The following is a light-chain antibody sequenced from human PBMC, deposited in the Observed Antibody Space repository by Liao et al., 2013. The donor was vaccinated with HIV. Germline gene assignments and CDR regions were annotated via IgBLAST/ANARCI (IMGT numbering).Light chain of an antibody. CDR1: KLGDKY. CDR2: QDS. Sequence: SYDLTQSSSVSVSPGQTASITCSGDKLGDKYVCWYQKKAGQSPLLVIYQDSRRPSGIPERFSGSNSGDTATLTISGTQAMDEADYYCQAWDSRTSYGFGTGTKVTVL. CDR3: QAWDSRTSYG. V-gene: IGLV3-1*01. J-gene: IGLJ1*01.